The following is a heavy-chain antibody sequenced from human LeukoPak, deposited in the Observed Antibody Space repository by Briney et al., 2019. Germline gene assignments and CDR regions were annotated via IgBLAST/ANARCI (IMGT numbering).Heavy chain of an antibody. Sequence: SETLSLTCTVSGGSISSYYWSWIRQPPGKGLEWVGYIYYSGSTNYNPSLKSRVTTSVDTSRKQFSLKLGSVTAADTAVYYCARDSSGFGYFDYWGQGTLVTVSS. D-gene: IGHD6-19*01. CDR1: GGSISSYY. J-gene: IGHJ4*02. CDR2: IYYSGST. V-gene: IGHV4-59*01. CDR3: ARDSSGFGYFDY.